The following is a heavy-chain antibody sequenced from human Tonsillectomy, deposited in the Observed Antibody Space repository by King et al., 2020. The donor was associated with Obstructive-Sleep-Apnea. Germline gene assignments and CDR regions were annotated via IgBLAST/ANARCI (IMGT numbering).Heavy chain of an antibody. CDR3: AREEGSWWAPEGIAAAGTSWGTFDY. J-gene: IGHJ4*02. D-gene: IGHD6-13*01. CDR1: GGSISSSSYY. CDR2: IYYSGST. Sequence: LQLQESGPGLVKPSETLSLTCTVSGGSISSSSYYWGWIRQPPGKGLEWIGSIYYSGSTYYNPSLKSRVTISVDTSKNQFSLKLSSVTAADTAVYYCAREEGSWWAPEGIAAAGTSWGTFDYWGQGTLVTVSS. V-gene: IGHV4-39*07.